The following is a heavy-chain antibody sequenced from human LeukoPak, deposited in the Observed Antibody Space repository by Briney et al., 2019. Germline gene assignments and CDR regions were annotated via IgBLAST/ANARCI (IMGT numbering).Heavy chain of an antibody. V-gene: IGHV4-39*01. CDR2: IYYSGST. J-gene: IGHJ4*02. CDR3: ARHSIGATTDFDY. CDR1: GGSISSSSYY. Sequence: SETLSLTCTVSGGSISSSSYYWGWIRQPPGKGLEWIGSIYYSGSTCYNPSLKSRVTISVDTSKNQFSLKLSSVTAADTAVYYCARHSIGATTDFDYWGQGTLVTVSS. D-gene: IGHD1-26*01.